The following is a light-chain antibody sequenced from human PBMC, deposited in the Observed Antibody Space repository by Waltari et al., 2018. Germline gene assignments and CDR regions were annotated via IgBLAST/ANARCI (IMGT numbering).Light chain of an antibody. Sequence: DIQMTQSPSTLSASVGDRVTITCRASQGISSWLAWYQQRPGKAPKLLIYDASTLESGVPSRFSGSGSGTEFTLTISSLQPDDLATYYCQQYNTYLTFGQGTKLEIK. CDR3: QQYNTYLT. V-gene: IGKV1-5*01. CDR2: DAS. J-gene: IGKJ2*01. CDR1: QGISSW.